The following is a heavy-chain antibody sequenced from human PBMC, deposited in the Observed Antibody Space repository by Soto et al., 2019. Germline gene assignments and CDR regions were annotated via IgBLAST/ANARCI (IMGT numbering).Heavy chain of an antibody. CDR1: GYTFPSYG. CDR2: ISAYNGNT. Sequence: ASVKVSCKASGYTFPSYGISWLRQAPGQGLEWMGWISAYNGNTNYAQKLQGRVTMTTDTSTSTAYMELRSLRSDDTAVYYCASQNYCSGGSCYPNDAFDIWGQGTMVPVSS. CDR3: ASQNYCSGGSCYPNDAFDI. V-gene: IGHV1-18*01. J-gene: IGHJ3*02. D-gene: IGHD2-15*01.